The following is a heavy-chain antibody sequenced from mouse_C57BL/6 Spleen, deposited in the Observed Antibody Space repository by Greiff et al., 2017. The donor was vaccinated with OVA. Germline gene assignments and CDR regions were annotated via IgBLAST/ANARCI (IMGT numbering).Heavy chain of an antibody. CDR2: IDPSDSYT. Sequence: QVQLQQPGAELVRPGTSVKLSCKASGYTFTSYWMHWVKQRPGQGLEWIGVIDPSDSYTNYNQKFKGKATLTVDTSSSTAYMQLSSLTSEDSAVYYCACGYDYGSSPWFAYWGQGTLVTVSA. CDR3: ACGYDYGSSPWFAY. V-gene: IGHV1-59*01. J-gene: IGHJ3*01. CDR1: GYTFTSYW. D-gene: IGHD1-1*01.